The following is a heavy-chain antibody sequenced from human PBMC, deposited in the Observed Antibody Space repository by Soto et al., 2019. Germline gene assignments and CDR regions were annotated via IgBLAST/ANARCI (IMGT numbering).Heavy chain of an antibody. D-gene: IGHD3-22*01. V-gene: IGHV4-39*01. CDR1: GGSISTSSYF. Sequence: QLQLQESGPGLVKPSETLSLTCTVSGGSISTSSYFWGWIRQPPGKGLEWIGSIYYSGSTYYNPSLKRRVTISVATARNQFPLKLSSVTAADTDVYYCARDYDSSGDYWGQGTLVTVSS. CDR2: IYYSGST. CDR3: ARDYDSSGDY. J-gene: IGHJ4*02.